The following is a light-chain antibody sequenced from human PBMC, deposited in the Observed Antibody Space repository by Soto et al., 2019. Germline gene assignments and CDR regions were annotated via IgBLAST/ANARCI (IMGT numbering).Light chain of an antibody. CDR3: QRYTNWPLT. CDR2: DTS. J-gene: IGKJ4*01. V-gene: IGKV3-15*01. CDR1: QSIGYT. Sequence: EFVMTQSPATLAVSPGEGAALSCRASQSIGYTLACYQHKAVQTPRLLIYDTSTRATGFPARFSGSSSGTEFTLTINHLHSEEFAVYYWQRYTNWPLTFGGGTKVDIK.